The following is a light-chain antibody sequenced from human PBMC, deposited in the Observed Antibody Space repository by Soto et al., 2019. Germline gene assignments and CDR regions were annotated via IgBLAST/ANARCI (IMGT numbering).Light chain of an antibody. CDR2: EAS. V-gene: IGKV3-11*01. CDR3: QQRNRFRRT. CDR1: QSVSNY. J-gene: IGKJ2*01. Sequence: EIVLTQSPATLSLSPGERATLSCRASQSVSNYLAWYQQKPGQAPRLLMYEASKRATGIPARFSGSGSGTDFTLTISSLEPEDLAVYYCQQRNRFRRTLGQGTKLDIK.